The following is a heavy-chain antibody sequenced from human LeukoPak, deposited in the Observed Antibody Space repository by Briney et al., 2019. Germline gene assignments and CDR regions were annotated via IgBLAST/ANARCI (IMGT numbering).Heavy chain of an antibody. Sequence: GGSLRLSCAASGFTFSSYAMHWVRQAPGKGLEWVAVISYDGSNKYYADSVKGRFTISRDNSKNTLYLQMNSLRAEDTAVYYCAREDCSSTSCYGIDYWGQGTLVTVSS. CDR1: GFTFSSYA. V-gene: IGHV3-30*04. J-gene: IGHJ4*02. CDR2: ISYDGSNK. D-gene: IGHD2-2*01. CDR3: AREDCSSTSCYGIDY.